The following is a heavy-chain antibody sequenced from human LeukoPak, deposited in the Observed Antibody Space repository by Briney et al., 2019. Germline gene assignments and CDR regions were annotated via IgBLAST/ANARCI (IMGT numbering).Heavy chain of an antibody. V-gene: IGHV4-61*02. Sequence: SETLSLTCTVSGGSISSGSYYWSWIRQPAGKGLEWIGRIYTGGSTNYNPSLKSRVTMSVDTSKNQFSLKLSSVTAADTAVYYCARDSDSSGYYSISFDYWGQGTLVTVSS. CDR1: GGSISSGSYY. CDR2: IYTGGST. J-gene: IGHJ4*02. D-gene: IGHD3-22*01. CDR3: ARDSDSSGYYSISFDY.